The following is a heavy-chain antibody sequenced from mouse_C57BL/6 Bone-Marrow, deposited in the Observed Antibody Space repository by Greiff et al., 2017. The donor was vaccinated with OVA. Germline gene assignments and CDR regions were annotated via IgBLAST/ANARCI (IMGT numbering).Heavy chain of an antibody. J-gene: IGHJ2*01. CDR1: GYSITSGYD. CDR2: ISYSGST. V-gene: IGHV3-1*01. D-gene: IGHD2-2*01. CDR3: ARGWLRRRDFDY. Sequence: EVQLQESGPGMVKPSQSLSLTCTVTGYSITSGYDWHWIRHFPGNKLEWMGYISYSGSTNYNPSLKSRISITHDTSKNHFFLKLNSVTTEDTATYYCARGWLRRRDFDYWGQGTTLTVSS.